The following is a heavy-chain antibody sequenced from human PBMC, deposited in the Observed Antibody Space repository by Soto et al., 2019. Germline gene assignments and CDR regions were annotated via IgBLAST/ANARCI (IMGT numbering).Heavy chain of an antibody. CDR2: ISYDGSNK. Sequence: QVQLVESGGGVVQPGRSQRLSCAASGFTFSSYGMHWVRQAPGKGLEWVAVISYDGSNKYYADSVKGRFTISRDNSKNTLYLQMNSLRAEDTAVYYCAKDEGGYSYGWHDYWGQGTLVTVSS. CDR1: GFTFSSYG. V-gene: IGHV3-30*18. J-gene: IGHJ4*02. CDR3: AKDEGGYSYGWHDY. D-gene: IGHD5-18*01.